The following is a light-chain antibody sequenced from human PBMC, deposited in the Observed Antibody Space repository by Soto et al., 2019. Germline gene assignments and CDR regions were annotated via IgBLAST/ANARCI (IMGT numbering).Light chain of an antibody. Sequence: DIVMTQSPLSLPVTPGEPASISCRSSQSLLHSNGYNYLDWYLQKPGQSPQLLSYLGSNRASGVPDRFSGSRSGTDFTLKISRVEAEDVRVYYCMQALQTPLTFGRGTKVEIK. CDR1: QSLLHSNGYNY. V-gene: IGKV2-28*01. CDR3: MQALQTPLT. J-gene: IGKJ4*01. CDR2: LGS.